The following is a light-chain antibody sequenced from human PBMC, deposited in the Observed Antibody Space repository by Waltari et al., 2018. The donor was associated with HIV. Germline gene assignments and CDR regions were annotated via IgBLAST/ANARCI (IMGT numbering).Light chain of an antibody. J-gene: IGKJ4*01. Sequence: EIVLTQSPATLSLSPGERATPSCRASQSVSTYLAWYQQRPGQAPRLLIYGASNRATGIPVRFSGSGSGTDFTLTISSLEPEDFAVYYCQQRSNWLSLSFGGGTKVEIK. V-gene: IGKV3-11*01. CDR2: GAS. CDR3: QQRSNWLSLS. CDR1: QSVSTY.